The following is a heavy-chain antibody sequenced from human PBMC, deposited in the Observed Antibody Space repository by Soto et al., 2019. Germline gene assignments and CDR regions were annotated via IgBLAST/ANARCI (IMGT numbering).Heavy chain of an antibody. CDR2: IYYSGST. D-gene: IGHD3-22*01. CDR3: ASSGYFQGAGMDV. J-gene: IGHJ6*02. CDR1: GGSIGSVDYC. Sequence: PSETLSLTSSVSGGSIGSVDYCWSWIRQPPGKGLEWIGYIYYSGSTYYNPSLKSRVTISVDTSKNQFSLKLSSVTAADTAVYYCASSGYFQGAGMDVWGQGTTVTGSS. V-gene: IGHV4-30-4*01.